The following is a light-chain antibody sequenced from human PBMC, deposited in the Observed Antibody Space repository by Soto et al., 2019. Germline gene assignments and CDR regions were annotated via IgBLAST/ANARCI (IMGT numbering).Light chain of an antibody. Sequence: QAVVPQPPSVSGAPGQRVTISCTGSRSNIGADYDVNWYQQLPGTAPQLLIYGNSHQPSGVPDRFSGSQSGTSASLAITGLQAEDEADYYCQSYDSSLSGYVVFVGGT. CDR1: RSNIGADYD. V-gene: IGLV1-40*01. J-gene: IGLJ2*01. CDR3: QSYDSSLSGYVV. CDR2: GNS.